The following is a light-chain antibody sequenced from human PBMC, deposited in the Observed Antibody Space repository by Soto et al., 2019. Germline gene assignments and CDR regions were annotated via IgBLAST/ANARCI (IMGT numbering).Light chain of an antibody. Sequence: QSVLTQPPSVSGAPGQTVTISCTGSSCNIGAGYDGHWYQQLPGTAPKLLIYGDSNRPSGVPDRFSGSKSGTSASLAITGLQAEDEAAYYCNSYGSSVSELFGGGTKLTVL. CDR2: GDS. J-gene: IGLJ3*02. V-gene: IGLV1-40*01. CDR1: SCNIGAGYD. CDR3: NSYGSSVSEL.